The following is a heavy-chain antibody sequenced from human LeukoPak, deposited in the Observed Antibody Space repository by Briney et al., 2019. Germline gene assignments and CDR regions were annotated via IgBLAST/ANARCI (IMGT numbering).Heavy chain of an antibody. Sequence: GASVTVSCTASGYTFTNYYMHWVRQAPGQGLEWMGRISPNSGGTNYAQKFQGRVTMTRDTSISTAYMEPSRLRSDDTAVYYCAKWKYSNSGIDDYWGQGTLVTVSS. V-gene: IGHV1-2*06. CDR2: ISPNSGGT. CDR3: AKWKYSNSGIDDY. D-gene: IGHD6-6*01. J-gene: IGHJ4*02. CDR1: GYTFTNYY.